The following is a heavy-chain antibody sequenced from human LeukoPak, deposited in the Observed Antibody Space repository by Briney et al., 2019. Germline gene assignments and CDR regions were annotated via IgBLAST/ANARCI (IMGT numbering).Heavy chain of an antibody. CDR2: ISSSSSYI. V-gene: IGHV3-21*01. CDR1: GFTFSSYS. CDR3: ARDRPFGGVLDFDY. D-gene: IGHD3-16*01. Sequence: GGSLRLSCAASGFTFSSYSMNWVRQAPGKGLEWVSSISSSSSYIYYADSVKGRFTISRDNSKNTLYLHTNSLRAEDTAVYYCARDRPFGGVLDFDYWGQGTLVTVSS. J-gene: IGHJ4*02.